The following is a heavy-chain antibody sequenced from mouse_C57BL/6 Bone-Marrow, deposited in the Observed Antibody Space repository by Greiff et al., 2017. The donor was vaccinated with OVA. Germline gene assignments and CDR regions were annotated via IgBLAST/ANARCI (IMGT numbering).Heavy chain of an antibody. CDR1: GFNIKDDY. V-gene: IGHV14-4*01. Sequence: QLQQSGAELVRPGASVKLSCTASGFNIKDDYMHWVKQRPEQGLEWIGWFDPENGDTEYASKFQGKATITADTSSNTAYLQLSSLTSEDTAVYYCTPYYYDSSDFGYWGQGTTLTVAS. J-gene: IGHJ2*01. D-gene: IGHD1-1*01. CDR3: TPYYYDSSDFGY. CDR2: FDPENGDT.